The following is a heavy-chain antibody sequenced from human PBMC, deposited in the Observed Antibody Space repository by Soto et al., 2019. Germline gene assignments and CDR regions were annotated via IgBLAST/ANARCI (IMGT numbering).Heavy chain of an antibody. Sequence: QLQLQESGPGLVKPSETLSLTCTDSGDSISSRGYYWGWIRQPPGKGLECIGSIYNSGSTYYTPSLKGRVAISVDTSKHQFSLNLSSVNGADTAVYYSATSDWFDPWCQGALVTVSS. CDR2: IYNSGST. D-gene: IGHD2-2*01. J-gene: IGHJ5*02. V-gene: IGHV4-39*01. CDR1: GDSISSRGYY. CDR3: ATSDWFDP.